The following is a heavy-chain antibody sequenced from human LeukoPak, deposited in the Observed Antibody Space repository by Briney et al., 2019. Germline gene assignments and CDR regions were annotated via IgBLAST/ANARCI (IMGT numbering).Heavy chain of an antibody. CDR3: ASGGIICSGGSCYSYYFDY. CDR1: GFTFSSYS. J-gene: IGHJ4*02. Sequence: PGGSLRLSCAASGFTFSSYSMNWVRQAPGKWLEWVSSISSSSSYIYYADSVKGRFTISRDNAKNSLYLQMNSLRAEDTAVYYCASGGIICSGGSCYSYYFDYWGQGTLVTVSS. CDR2: ISSSSSYI. D-gene: IGHD2-15*01. V-gene: IGHV3-21*01.